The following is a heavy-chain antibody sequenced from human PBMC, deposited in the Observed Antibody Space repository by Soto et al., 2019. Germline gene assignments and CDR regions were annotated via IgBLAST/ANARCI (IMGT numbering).Heavy chain of an antibody. D-gene: IGHD6-19*01. J-gene: IGHJ4*02. V-gene: IGHV3-30*18. CDR3: AKDLIAVAAAIEDY. CDR1: GFTFSSYG. Sequence: GGSLRLSCAASGFTFSSYGMHWVRQAPGKGLEWVAVISYDGSNKYYADSVKGRFTISRDNSKNTLYLQMNSLRAEDTAVYYCAKDLIAVAAAIEDYWGQGTLVTVSS. CDR2: ISYDGSNK.